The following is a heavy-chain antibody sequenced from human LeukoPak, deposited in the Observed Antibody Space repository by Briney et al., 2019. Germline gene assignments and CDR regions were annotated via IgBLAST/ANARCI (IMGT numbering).Heavy chain of an antibody. CDR3: ARDPRNVGLAP. D-gene: IGHD2-15*01. V-gene: IGHV3-7*01. CDR2: IKQDGSEE. CDR1: GFTFSSYW. Sequence: PGGSLRLSCAASGFTFSSYWMSWVRQAPGKGLEWVANIKQDGSEEYCVESVKGRFTISRDNAKNSLFLQMNSLRGDDTAVYYCARDPRNVGLAPWGQGTLVTVSS. J-gene: IGHJ5*02.